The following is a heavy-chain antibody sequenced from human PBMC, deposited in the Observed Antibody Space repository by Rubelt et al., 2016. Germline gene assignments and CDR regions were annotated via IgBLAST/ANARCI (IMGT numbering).Heavy chain of an antibody. CDR2: ITNSGGST. J-gene: IGHJ3*02. Sequence: EAQLLESGGGLVQPGESVRLSCAASGFTFSSYAMAWVRQAPGKGLEWVSSITNSGGSTYYADSVKGRFTISRDNSKNTLYLQMNSLRAEDTAIYYCADKPVAFDIWGQGTMVTVSS. CDR1: GFTFSSYA. CDR3: ADKPVAFDI. V-gene: IGHV3-23*01.